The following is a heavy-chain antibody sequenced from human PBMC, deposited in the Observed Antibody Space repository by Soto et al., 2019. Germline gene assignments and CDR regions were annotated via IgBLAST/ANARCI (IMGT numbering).Heavy chain of an antibody. Sequence: QVQLVESGGGVVQPGRSLRLSCGASGFTFSSYGMHWVRQAPGKGLEWVAVISYDGSNKYYADSVKGRFTISRDNSKNTLYLQMNSLRAEDTAVYYCAKDRRPNSYYGMDVWGQGTTVTVSS. CDR1: GFTFSSYG. D-gene: IGHD6-25*01. CDR3: AKDRRPNSYYGMDV. CDR2: ISYDGSNK. J-gene: IGHJ6*02. V-gene: IGHV3-30*18.